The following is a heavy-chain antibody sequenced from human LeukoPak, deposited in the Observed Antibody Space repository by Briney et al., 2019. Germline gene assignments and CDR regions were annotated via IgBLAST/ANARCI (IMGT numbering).Heavy chain of an antibody. CDR1: VYTFRSYG. V-gene: IGHV1-18*01. D-gene: IGHD3-10*01. J-gene: IGHJ3*02. Sequence: ASVKVSCKASVYTFRSYGISGVRQAPGQGLEWMGWISPDNGNTNQAQNLQGRLTMTTHTSTSTAHMELRSLMSDDTAVYYCARCVSMVRGAIRDAFDIWGQGTMVTVSS. CDR3: ARCVSMVRGAIRDAFDI. CDR2: ISPDNGNT.